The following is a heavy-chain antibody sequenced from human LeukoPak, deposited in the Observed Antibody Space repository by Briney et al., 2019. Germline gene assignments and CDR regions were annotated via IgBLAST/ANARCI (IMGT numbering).Heavy chain of an antibody. J-gene: IGHJ3*02. Sequence: NPGGSLRLSCAASGFTFSNAWMSWFRQPPGKGLEGVGRIKSKTDGGTTDYAAPVKGRFTISRDDSKNTLYLQMNSLKTEDTAVYYCTTTGGVITIDAFDIWGQGTMVTVSS. V-gene: IGHV3-15*01. D-gene: IGHD3-22*01. CDR1: GFTFSNAW. CDR3: TTTGGVITIDAFDI. CDR2: IKSKTDGGTT.